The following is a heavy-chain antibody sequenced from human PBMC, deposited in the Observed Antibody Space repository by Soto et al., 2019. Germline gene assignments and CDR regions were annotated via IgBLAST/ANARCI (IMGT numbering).Heavy chain of an antibody. J-gene: IGHJ3*02. D-gene: IGHD3-22*01. CDR1: GDSISRIDYY. CDR2: IYFRGNT. V-gene: IGHV4-31*03. Sequence: SESLSLTCSVSGDSISRIDYYWTWIRQHPEKGLEWIGNIYFRGNTYYSPSLESRLTISVDTSKNQFSLKLTSVTAGDTAVYYCAREGGSYDSGGYLIRGAFDIWGQGTMVTVSS. CDR3: AREGGSYDSGGYLIRGAFDI.